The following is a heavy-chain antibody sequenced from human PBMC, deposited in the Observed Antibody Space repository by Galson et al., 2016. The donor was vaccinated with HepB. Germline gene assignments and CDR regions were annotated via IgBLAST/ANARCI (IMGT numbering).Heavy chain of an antibody. CDR1: GFTFSSYA. Sequence: SLRLSCAASGFTFSSYAMHWVRQAPGEGLEWVALISYDGSKKYFADSVKGRFTISRDNSKDTLYLQVNSLRPEDTAVYFCARDRRIAARQPYWYFDLWGRGTLVTVSS. V-gene: IGHV3-30-3*01. CDR3: ARDRRIAARQPYWYFDL. J-gene: IGHJ2*01. CDR2: ISYDGSKK. D-gene: IGHD6-6*01.